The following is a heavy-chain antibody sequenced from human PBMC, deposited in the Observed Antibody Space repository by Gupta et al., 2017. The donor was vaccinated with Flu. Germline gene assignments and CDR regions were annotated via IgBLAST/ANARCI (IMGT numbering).Heavy chain of an antibody. V-gene: IGHV4-34*01. CDR2: INHSGST. D-gene: IGHD3-3*01. CDR1: GGSFSGYY. CDR3: ARGKCGLYDFWSGYSFRKYYFDY. J-gene: IGHJ4*02. Sequence: QVQLQQWGAGLLKPSETLSLTCAVYGGSFSGYYWSWIRQPPGKGLEWIGEINHSGSTNYNPSLKSRVTISVDTSKNQFSLKLSSVTAADTAVYYCARGKCGLYDFWSGYSFRKYYFDYWGQGTLVTVSS.